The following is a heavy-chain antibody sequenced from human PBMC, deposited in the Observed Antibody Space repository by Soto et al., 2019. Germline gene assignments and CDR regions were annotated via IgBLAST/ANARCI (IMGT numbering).Heavy chain of an antibody. V-gene: IGHV4-31*03. J-gene: IGHJ6*02. CDR2: IYYSGST. CDR1: GGSISSGGYY. CDR3: ASGTEVSPSWDV. D-gene: IGHD1-26*01. Sequence: PSETLSLTCTFSGGSISSGGYYWSWIRQHPGKGLEWIGYIYYSGSTYYNPSLKSRVTISVDTSKNQFSLKLSSVTAADTAVYYCASGTEVSPSWDVWGQGTTVTVSS.